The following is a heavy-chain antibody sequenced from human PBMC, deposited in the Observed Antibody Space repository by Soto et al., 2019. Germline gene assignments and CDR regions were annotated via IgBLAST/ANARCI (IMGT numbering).Heavy chain of an antibody. J-gene: IGHJ3*02. CDR2: ISAYNGNT. Sequence: QVQLVQSGAEVKKAGASVKVTCKASGYTFTSYGISWVRQAPGQGLEWMGWISAYNGNTNYAQKLQGRVTMTTDTSTSTAYMELRSPRSDDTAVYYCARLRSRSSPDAFDIWSQGTMVTVSS. V-gene: IGHV1-18*01. CDR1: GYTFTSYG. D-gene: IGHD6-6*01. CDR3: ARLRSRSSPDAFDI.